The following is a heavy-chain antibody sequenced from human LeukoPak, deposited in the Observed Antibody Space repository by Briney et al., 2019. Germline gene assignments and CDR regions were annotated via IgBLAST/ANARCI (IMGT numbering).Heavy chain of an antibody. CDR3: ARNGRTYSSVISY. V-gene: IGHV4-59*01. CDR1: GGSISSYY. Sequence: SETLSLTCTVSGGSISSYYWSWIRQPPGKGLEWIGYIYYSGSTNYNPSLKSRVTISVDTSKNQFSLKLSSVTAADTAVNYCARNGRTYSSVISYWGQGTLVTVSS. D-gene: IGHD6-25*01. J-gene: IGHJ4*02. CDR2: IYYSGST.